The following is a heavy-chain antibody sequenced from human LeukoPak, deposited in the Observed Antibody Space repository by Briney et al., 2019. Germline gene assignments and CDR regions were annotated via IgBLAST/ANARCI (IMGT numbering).Heavy chain of an antibody. CDR3: ARQSIAAAAGRNGDYANYFDY. V-gene: IGHV4-39*01. CDR1: GGSISSSSYY. J-gene: IGHJ4*02. Sequence: PSETLSLTCTVSGGSISSSSYYWGWIRQPPGKGLEWIGSIYYSGSTYYNPSLKSRVTISVDTSKNQFSLKLSSVTAADTAVYYCARQSIAAAAGRNGDYANYFDYWGQGTLVTVSS. CDR2: IYYSGST. D-gene: IGHD6-13*01.